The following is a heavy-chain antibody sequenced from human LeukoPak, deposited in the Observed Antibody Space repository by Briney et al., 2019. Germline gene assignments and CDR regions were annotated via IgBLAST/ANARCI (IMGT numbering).Heavy chain of an antibody. CDR1: GYTFTGYY. D-gene: IGHD4-11*01. CDR2: INPNSGGT. CDR3: ARGDYSRDYYYMDV. J-gene: IGHJ6*03. V-gene: IGHV1-2*02. Sequence: GASVKVSCKASGYTFTGYYMHWVRQAPGQGLEWMGWINPNSGGTNFAQKFQDRVTMTSDTSISTACMELSRLRSDDTAVYYCARGDYSRDYYYMDVWGKGTTVAVSS.